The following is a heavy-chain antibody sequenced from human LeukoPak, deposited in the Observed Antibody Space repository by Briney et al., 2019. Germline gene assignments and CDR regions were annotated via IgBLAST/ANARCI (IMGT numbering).Heavy chain of an antibody. Sequence: PGRSLRLSCAASGFTFSSYAMHWVRQAPGKGLEWVAVISYDRSNKYYADSVKGRFTISRDNSKNTLYLQMNSLRAEDTAVYYCARGGYYYDSSGYYSFDYWGQGTLVTVSS. V-gene: IGHV3-30-3*01. J-gene: IGHJ4*02. CDR3: ARGGYYYDSSGYYSFDY. D-gene: IGHD3-22*01. CDR2: ISYDRSNK. CDR1: GFTFSSYA.